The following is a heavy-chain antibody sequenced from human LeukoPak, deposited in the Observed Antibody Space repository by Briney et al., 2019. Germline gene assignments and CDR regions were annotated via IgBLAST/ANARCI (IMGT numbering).Heavy chain of an antibody. CDR2: IYSGGST. CDR1: GFTVSNND. CDR3: ARAFQYGSGSYPYSL. Sequence: GGSLRLSCAASGFTVSNNDMSWVRQAPGKGLEWVSVIYSGGSTSYADSVKGRFTISRDFLKNRLHLQMNSLRAEDTAVYYCARAFQYGSGSYPYSLWGQGTLVTVSS. V-gene: IGHV3-66*01. D-gene: IGHD3-10*01. J-gene: IGHJ4*02.